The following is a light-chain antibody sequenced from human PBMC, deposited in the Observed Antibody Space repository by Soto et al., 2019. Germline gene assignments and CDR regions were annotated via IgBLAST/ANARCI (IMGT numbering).Light chain of an antibody. J-gene: IGKJ1*01. CDR3: QQYNNWWT. Sequence: EIVLTQSPGTLSLSPGERATLSCRASQSVSSTYLAWYQQKPGQAPRLLIYGSSSRATGIPDRFSGSGSGTDFTLTISRLESDDFAVYYCQQYNNWWTFGQGTKV. V-gene: IGKV3-20*01. CDR2: GSS. CDR1: QSVSSTY.